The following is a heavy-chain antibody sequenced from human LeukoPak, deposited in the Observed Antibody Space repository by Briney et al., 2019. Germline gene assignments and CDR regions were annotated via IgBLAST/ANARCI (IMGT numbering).Heavy chain of an antibody. Sequence: GGSLRLSCAASGFTFSSYAMSWVRQAPGKGLEWVSAISGSGGSTYYADSVKGRFTISRDNSKNTLYLQMNSLRAEDTAVYYCAKALSRQLLPFDYWGQRTLVTVSS. J-gene: IGHJ4*02. CDR2: ISGSGGST. CDR1: GFTFSSYA. D-gene: IGHD2-2*01. V-gene: IGHV3-23*01. CDR3: AKALSRQLLPFDY.